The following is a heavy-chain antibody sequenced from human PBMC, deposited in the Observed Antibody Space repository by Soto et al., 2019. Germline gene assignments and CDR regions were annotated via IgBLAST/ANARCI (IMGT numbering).Heavy chain of an antibody. CDR3: ARDLCPLGSGSPCPTFGMDV. CDR1: GYTFTGHY. D-gene: IGHD3-10*01. J-gene: IGHJ6*02. V-gene: IGHV1-2*02. Sequence: QVQLVQSGAEVKPPGASVKVSCKASGYTFTGHYMHWVRQVSGRRLECLGWLKPDNGGTYYAPKFQGRVTFTRDTSNTIAYMEMSGLHSDDTAVYFCARDLCPLGSGSPCPTFGMDVWGQGTTVAVTS. CDR2: LKPDNGGT.